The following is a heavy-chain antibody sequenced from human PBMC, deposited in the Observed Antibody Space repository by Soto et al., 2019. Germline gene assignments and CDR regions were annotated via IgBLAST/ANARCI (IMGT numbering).Heavy chain of an antibody. V-gene: IGHV1-24*01. J-gene: IGHJ4*02. CDR2: FDPEVGTT. CDR1: GYTLTELS. Sequence: ASVKVSCKVSGYTLTELSMHWVRQAPGKGLEWMGGFDPEVGTTIYAQKFQGRVTITEDASTSTAYMELSSLRSEDTAVYYCAIEYSSSPPYYPIGYWGQGTLVTVSS. D-gene: IGHD6-6*01. CDR3: AIEYSSSPPYYPIGY.